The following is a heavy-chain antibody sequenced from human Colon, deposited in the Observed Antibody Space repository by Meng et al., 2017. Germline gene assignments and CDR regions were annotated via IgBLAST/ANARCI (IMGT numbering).Heavy chain of an antibody. CDR1: GYSFTSYT. D-gene: IGHD1-1*01. Sequence: VHRVQSGADVNKPGPSLNVSCTASGYSFTSYTMHWLRQAPGQRREWMGWINNGNGNIKYSEKFQGRVNITRDTSATTAYMQLSSLKFEATAVDYCAAGLGGPERNWIYYFDFWGQGTLVTVSS. CDR2: INNGNGNI. J-gene: IGHJ4*02. CDR3: AAGLGGPERNWIYYFDF. V-gene: IGHV1-3*04.